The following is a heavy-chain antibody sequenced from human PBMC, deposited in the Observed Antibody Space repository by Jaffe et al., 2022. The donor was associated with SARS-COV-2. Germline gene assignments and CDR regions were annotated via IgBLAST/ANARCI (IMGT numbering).Heavy chain of an antibody. CDR2: INPNSGGT. Sequence: QVQLVQSGAEVKKPGASVKVSCKASGYTFTGYYMHWVRQAPGQGLEWMGWINPNSGGTNYAQKFQGRVTMTRDTSISTAYMELSRLRSDDTAVYYCARDRANYDFWSGYPSYGMDVWGQGTTVTVSS. J-gene: IGHJ6*02. D-gene: IGHD3-3*01. CDR3: ARDRANYDFWSGYPSYGMDV. V-gene: IGHV1-2*02. CDR1: GYTFTGYY.